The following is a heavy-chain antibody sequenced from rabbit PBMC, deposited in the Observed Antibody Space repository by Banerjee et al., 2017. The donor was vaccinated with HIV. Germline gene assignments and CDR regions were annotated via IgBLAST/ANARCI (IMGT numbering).Heavy chain of an antibody. V-gene: IGHV1S45*01. J-gene: IGHJ4*01. CDR1: GIDFSSHYY. CDR2: IYTGSGHI. Sequence: QQQLEESGGGLVKPGGTLTLTCKASGIDFSSHYYMCWVRQAPGKGLEWIGCIYTGSGHIYYASWAKGRFTISKTSSTTVTLQMTSLTAADTATYFCARDRPNNDGYSFDLWGPGTLVTVS. D-gene: IGHD1-1*01. CDR3: ARDRPNNDGYSFDL.